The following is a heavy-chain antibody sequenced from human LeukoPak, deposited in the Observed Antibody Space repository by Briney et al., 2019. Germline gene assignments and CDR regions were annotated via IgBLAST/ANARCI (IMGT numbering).Heavy chain of an antibody. J-gene: IGHJ4*02. V-gene: IGHV3-30*18. Sequence: GGSLRLSCVASGXTFSNYGMHWVRQAPGKGLEWVAVISYDGTNKYYADSVKGRFIISRDYPKNTLLLQMSSLRAEDTAVYYCAKGRYSSTWCSDHWGQGTLVTVSS. D-gene: IGHD6-13*01. CDR1: GXTFSNYG. CDR2: ISYDGTNK. CDR3: AKGRYSSTWCSDH.